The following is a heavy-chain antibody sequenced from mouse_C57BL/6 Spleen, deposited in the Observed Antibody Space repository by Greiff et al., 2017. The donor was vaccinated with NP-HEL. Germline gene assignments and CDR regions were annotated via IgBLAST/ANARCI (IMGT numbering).Heavy chain of an antibody. D-gene: IGHD2-5*01. V-gene: IGHV5-6*01. CDR2: ISSGGSYT. CDR1: GFTFSSYG. J-gene: IGHJ2*01. Sequence: EVQGVESGGDLVKPGGSLKLSCAASGFTFSSYGMSWVRQTPDKRLEWVATISSGGSYTYYPDSVKGRFTISRDNAKNTLYLQMSSLKSEDTAMYYGARHGYSNLDYFDYWGQGTTLTVSS. CDR3: ARHGYSNLDYFDY.